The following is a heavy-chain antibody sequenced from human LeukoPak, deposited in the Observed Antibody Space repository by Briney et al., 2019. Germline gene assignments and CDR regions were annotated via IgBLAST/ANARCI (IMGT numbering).Heavy chain of an antibody. CDR2: INPNSGGT. Sequence: ASVKVSCKASGYTFTGYYMHWVRQAPGQGLGWMGWINPNSGGTNYAQKFQGRVTMTRDTSISTAYMELSRLRSDDTAVYYCASAKSYCSSTSCSQYDAFDIWGQGTMVTVSS. CDR1: GYTFTGYY. V-gene: IGHV1-2*02. D-gene: IGHD2-2*01. J-gene: IGHJ3*02. CDR3: ASAKSYCSSTSCSQYDAFDI.